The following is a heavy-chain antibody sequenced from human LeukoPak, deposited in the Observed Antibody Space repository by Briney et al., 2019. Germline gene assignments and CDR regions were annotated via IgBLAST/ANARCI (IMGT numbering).Heavy chain of an antibody. V-gene: IGHV1-2*02. Sequence: GSVKVSCKPSGYTFTGYYMHWVRQAPGQGLEWMGWINPNSGVTSYAQKLQGRVTVTRDTSISTAYMELSRLRSDDTAVYYCARGDDSNSYFDYWGQGTLVSVPS. D-gene: IGHD5-24*01. CDR2: INPNSGVT. J-gene: IGHJ4*02. CDR3: ARGDDSNSYFDY. CDR1: GYTFTGYY.